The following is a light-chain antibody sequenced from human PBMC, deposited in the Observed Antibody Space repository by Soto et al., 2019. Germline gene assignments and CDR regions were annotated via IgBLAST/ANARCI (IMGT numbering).Light chain of an antibody. J-gene: IGLJ2*01. CDR2: GNN. CDR1: SANIGAGYD. V-gene: IGLV1-40*01. Sequence: QSVLTQPPSVSGAPGQTITISYTGSSANIGAGYDVHWYQQFPGTAPKLLIHGNNDRPSGVSDRFSASKSGTSASLAITGLQAEDEADYYCQSYDSSLRVYVVFGGGTKLTVL. CDR3: QSYDSSLRVYVV.